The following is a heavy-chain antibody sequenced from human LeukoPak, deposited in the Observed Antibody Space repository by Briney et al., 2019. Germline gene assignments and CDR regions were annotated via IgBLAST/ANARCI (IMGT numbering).Heavy chain of an antibody. CDR3: ARGYCSSTSCYPFDY. D-gene: IGHD2-2*01. V-gene: IGHV4-31*11. CDR1: GGSFSGYY. CDR2: IYYSGST. J-gene: IGHJ4*02. Sequence: PSETLSLTCAVYGGSFSGYYWSWIRQHPGKGLEWIGYIYYSGSTYYNPSLKSRVTISVDTSKNQFSLKLSSVTAADTAVYYCARGYCSSTSCYPFDYWGQGTLVTVSS.